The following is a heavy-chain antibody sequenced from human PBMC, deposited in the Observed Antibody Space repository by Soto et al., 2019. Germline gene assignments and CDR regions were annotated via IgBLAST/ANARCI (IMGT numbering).Heavy chain of an antibody. V-gene: IGHV4-38-2*01. CDR3: AKGDGYNGNWFDP. Sequence: SETLSLTCAVSGYSISSGYYWGWIRQPPGKGLEWIGSIYHSGSTYYNPSLKSRVTISVDTSKNQFSLKLSSVTAADTAVYYCAKGDGYNGNWFDPWGQGTLVTVSS. CDR2: IYHSGST. J-gene: IGHJ5*02. D-gene: IGHD5-12*01. CDR1: GYSISSGYY.